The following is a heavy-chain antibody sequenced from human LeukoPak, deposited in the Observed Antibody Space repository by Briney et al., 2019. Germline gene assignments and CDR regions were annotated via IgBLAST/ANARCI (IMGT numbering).Heavy chain of an antibody. CDR3: AKALMGGSYQDANDY. V-gene: IGHV3-23*01. CDR1: GFTFSSYA. Sequence: PGGSLRLSCAASGFTFSSYAMSWVRQAPGKGLEWVSAISGSGATTHYADSVKGRFTISRDNSKNTLFLQMNSLRAEDTAIYYCAKALMGGSYQDANDYWGQGTLVTVSS. J-gene: IGHJ4*02. CDR2: ISGSGATT. D-gene: IGHD1-26*01.